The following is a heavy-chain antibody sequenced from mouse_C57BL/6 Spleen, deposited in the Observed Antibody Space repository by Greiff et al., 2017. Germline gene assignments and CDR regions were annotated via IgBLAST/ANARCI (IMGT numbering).Heavy chain of an antibody. Sequence: QVHVKQSGAELVKPGASVKISCKASGYAFSSYWMNWVKQRPGKGLEWIGQIYPGDGDTNYNGKFKGKATLTADKSSSTAYMQLSSLTSEDSAVYFCARRTTWGYFDVWGTGTTVTVSS. CDR3: ARRTTWGYFDV. CDR2: IYPGDGDT. D-gene: IGHD5-5*01. V-gene: IGHV1-80*01. J-gene: IGHJ1*03. CDR1: GYAFSSYW.